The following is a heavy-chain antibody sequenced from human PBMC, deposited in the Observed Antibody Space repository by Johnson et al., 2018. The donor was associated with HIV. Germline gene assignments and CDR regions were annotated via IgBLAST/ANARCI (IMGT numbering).Heavy chain of an antibody. Sequence: MMLVESGGAVVRPGGSLRLSCAASGFNFDDHGMSWVRQAPGKGLEWVSGIKWNGGSTGYADSVKGRFTISRDNAKNSLYLQMNSLRAEDTAVYYCAREFLYGDYQDAFDIWGQGTMVTVSS. V-gene: IGHV3-20*04. CDR2: IKWNGGST. D-gene: IGHD4-17*01. CDR1: GFNFDDHG. J-gene: IGHJ3*02. CDR3: AREFLYGDYQDAFDI.